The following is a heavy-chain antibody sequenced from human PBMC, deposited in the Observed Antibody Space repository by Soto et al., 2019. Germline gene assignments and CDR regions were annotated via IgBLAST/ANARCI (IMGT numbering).Heavy chain of an antibody. Sequence: HPGGSLRLSCAASGFTFSSYAMSWVRQAPGKGLEWVSAISGSGGSTYYADSVKGRFTISRDNSKNTLYLQMNSLRAEDTAVYYCAKDYTLYSYYGMDVWGQGTTVTVSS. CDR2: ISGSGGST. CDR1: GFTFSSYA. CDR3: AKDYTLYSYYGMDV. D-gene: IGHD4-4*01. V-gene: IGHV3-23*01. J-gene: IGHJ6*02.